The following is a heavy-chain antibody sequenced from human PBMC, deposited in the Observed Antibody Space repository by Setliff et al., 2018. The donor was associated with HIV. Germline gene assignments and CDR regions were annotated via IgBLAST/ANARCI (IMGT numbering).Heavy chain of an antibody. D-gene: IGHD2-2*01. Sequence: SETLSLTCAVYGGSFSGYYWSWIRQPPGKGLEWIGEINHSGSTNYNPSLKSRVTISVDTSKNQFSLKLSSVTAADTAVYYCARGLVVPASTSYYMDVWGKGTTVTV. V-gene: IGHV4-34*01. CDR2: INHSGST. CDR1: GGSFSGYY. CDR3: ARGLVVPASTSYYMDV. J-gene: IGHJ6*03.